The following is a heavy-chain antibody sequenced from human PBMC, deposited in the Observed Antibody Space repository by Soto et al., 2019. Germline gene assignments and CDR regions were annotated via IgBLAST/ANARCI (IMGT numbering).Heavy chain of an antibody. V-gene: IGHV3-23*01. Sequence: GGSLRISSAAYGFTFSSYGMSWVRQAPGEGLEWVSGISGSGGSTYYADSVKGRFTISRDNSKNTLYLQMYSLRAEDTAVYYCAKTGPGSSYGYYFDSCGQGTLVTVSS. J-gene: IGHJ4*02. D-gene: IGHD5-18*01. CDR3: AKTGPGSSYGYYFDS. CDR2: ISGSGGST. CDR1: GFTFSSYG.